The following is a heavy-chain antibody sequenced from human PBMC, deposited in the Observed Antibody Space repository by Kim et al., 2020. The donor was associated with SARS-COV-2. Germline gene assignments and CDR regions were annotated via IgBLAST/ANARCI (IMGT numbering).Heavy chain of an antibody. CDR3: ARGVTYYYDSSGSSDAFDI. CDR1: GFTFSSYS. V-gene: IGHV3-21*01. D-gene: IGHD3-22*01. CDR2: ISSSSSYI. J-gene: IGHJ3*02. Sequence: GGSLRLSCAASGFTFSSYSMNWVRQAPGKGLEWVSSISSSSSYIYYADSVKGRFTISRDNAKNSLYLQMNSLRAEDTAVYYCARGVTYYYDSSGSSDAFDIWGQGTMVTVSS.